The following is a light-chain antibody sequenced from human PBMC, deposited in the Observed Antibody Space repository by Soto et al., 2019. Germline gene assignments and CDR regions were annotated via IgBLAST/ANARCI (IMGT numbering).Light chain of an antibody. CDR3: QQYNNWPIT. CDR2: DAS. V-gene: IGKV3D-15*01. J-gene: IGKJ5*01. CDR1: QSVSSSY. Sequence: IVLTQSPGTLSLSTGERATLSCRASQSVSSSYLAWYQQKPGQAPRLLIYDASTRATGTPARFSGSGSGTKFTLSISSLQSEDFAVYYCQQYNNWPITFGQGTRLEIK.